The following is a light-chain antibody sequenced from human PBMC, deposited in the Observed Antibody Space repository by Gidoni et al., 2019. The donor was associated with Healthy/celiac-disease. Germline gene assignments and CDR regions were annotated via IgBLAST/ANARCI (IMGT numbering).Light chain of an antibody. CDR2: DVS. J-gene: IGLJ2*01. CDR3: CSYAGSYVV. CDR1: SSAVGGYNY. Sequence: QPALTPPRPVPGLPGQSVTISCTGTSSAVGGYNYVSWYQQHPGKAPKLMIYDVSKRRSGVPDRFSGSKSGNTAALTISGLQAEDEADYYGCSYAGSYVVFGGGTKLTVL. V-gene: IGLV2-11*01.